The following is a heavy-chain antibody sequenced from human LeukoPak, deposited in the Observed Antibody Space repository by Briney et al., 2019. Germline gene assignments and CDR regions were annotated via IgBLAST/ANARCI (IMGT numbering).Heavy chain of an antibody. J-gene: IGHJ4*02. Sequence: ASVKVSCKASGYTFTGYYMHWVRQAPAQGLEWMGWINPNSGGTNYAQKFQGRVTMTRDTSISTAYMELSRLRSDDTAVYYCAKGFKVSSGWYYFDYWGQGTLVTVSS. CDR2: INPNSGGT. D-gene: IGHD6-19*01. CDR3: AKGFKVSSGWYYFDY. CDR1: GYTFTGYY. V-gene: IGHV1-2*02.